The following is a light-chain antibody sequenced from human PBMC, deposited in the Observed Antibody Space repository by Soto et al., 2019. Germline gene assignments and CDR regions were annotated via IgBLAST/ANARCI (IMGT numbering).Light chain of an antibody. CDR1: ASNIGNNY. CDR3: GTWDSSLSAGV. Sequence: QSVLTQPPSVSAAPGQRVAISCSGSASNIGNNYVSWYQRLPGTAPKLLIYEDDKRPSGTPDRFSGSKSGASATLGITGLQTGDEADYYCGTWDSSLSAGVFGGGTKLTVL. CDR2: EDD. V-gene: IGLV1-51*02. J-gene: IGLJ3*02.